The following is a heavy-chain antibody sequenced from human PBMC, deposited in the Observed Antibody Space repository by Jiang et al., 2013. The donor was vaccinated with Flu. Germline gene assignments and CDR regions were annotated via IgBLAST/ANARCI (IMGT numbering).Heavy chain of an antibody. D-gene: IGHD3-3*01. CDR1: GGSFSGYY. CDR2: INHSGST. V-gene: IGHV4-34*01. Sequence: TLSLTCAVYGGSFSGYYWSWIRQPPGKGLEWIGEINHSGSTNYNPSLKSRVTISVDTSKNQFSLKLSSVTAADTAVYYCARHAALRFLEWLRGTDWFDPWGQGTLVTVSS. J-gene: IGHJ5*02. CDR3: ARHAALRFLEWLRGTDWFDP.